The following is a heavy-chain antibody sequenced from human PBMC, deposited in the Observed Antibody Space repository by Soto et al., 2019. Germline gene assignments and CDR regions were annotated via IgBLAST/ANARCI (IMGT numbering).Heavy chain of an antibody. CDR3: ARDDFGDQGLFDY. Sequence: GGSLRLSCATSGFTFNNYSMNWVRQAPGKGLEWVSYISSSSSTIYYADSVKGRFSISRDNAKNSLYLQMNSLRDEDTAVYYCARDDFGDQGLFDYWGQGTLVTVSS. CDR1: GFTFNNYS. J-gene: IGHJ4*02. D-gene: IGHD3-10*01. CDR2: ISSSSSTI. V-gene: IGHV3-48*02.